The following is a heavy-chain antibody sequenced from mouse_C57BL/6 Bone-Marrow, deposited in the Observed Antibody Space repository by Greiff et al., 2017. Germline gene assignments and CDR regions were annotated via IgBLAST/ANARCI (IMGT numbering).Heavy chain of an antibody. D-gene: IGHD2-4*01. CDR1: GFTFSSYA. CDR3: ARPLYDYVVAWFAY. Sequence: EVQVVESGGGLVKPGGSLKLSCAASGFTFSSYAMSWVRQTPEKRLEWVATISDGGSYTYYPDNVKGRFTISSDNAKNNLYLQMSHLKSEDTAMYYCARPLYDYVVAWFAYWGQGTLVTVSA. V-gene: IGHV5-4*01. CDR2: ISDGGSYT. J-gene: IGHJ3*01.